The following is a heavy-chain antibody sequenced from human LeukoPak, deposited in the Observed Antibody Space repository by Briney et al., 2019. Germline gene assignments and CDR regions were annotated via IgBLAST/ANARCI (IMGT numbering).Heavy chain of an antibody. D-gene: IGHD1-1*01. CDR3: AKDTPTTGYHLDS. CDR2: ISGGGVGT. Sequence: GGSLRLSCAASGFTFGSYGMSWVRQAPGKGLEWVAAISGGGVGTYYGDSVEGRFTISRDNSENTLYLQINSLRVEDTAVYYCAKDTPTTGYHLDSWGQGTLVTVSS. CDR1: GFTFGSYG. J-gene: IGHJ4*02. V-gene: IGHV3-23*01.